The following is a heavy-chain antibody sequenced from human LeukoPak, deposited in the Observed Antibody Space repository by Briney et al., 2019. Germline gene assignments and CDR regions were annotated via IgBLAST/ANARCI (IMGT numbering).Heavy chain of an antibody. CDR3: ARFPVYSGSYFGWFDP. CDR2: INHSGST. Sequence: SETLSLTCAVYGGSFSGYYWSWIRQPPGKGLEWIGEINHSGSTNYNPSLKSRVTISVDTSKNQFSLKLSSVTAAYTGVYYCARFPVYSGSYFGWFDPWGQGTLVTVSS. CDR1: GGSFSGYY. J-gene: IGHJ5*02. D-gene: IGHD1-26*01. V-gene: IGHV4-34*01.